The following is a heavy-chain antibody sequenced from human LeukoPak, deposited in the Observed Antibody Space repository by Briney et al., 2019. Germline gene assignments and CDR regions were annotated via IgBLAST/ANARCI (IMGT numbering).Heavy chain of an antibody. J-gene: IGHJ4*02. V-gene: IGHV4-39*02. CDR3: ATVSDQLDY. D-gene: IGHD1-1*01. CDR1: GGSISSSRYY. Sequence: SETLSLTCTVSGGSISSSRYYWGWLRQPPGKGLEWIGSMYYSGSTHYNPSLKSRVTISVDTSKNHFSLKLSSVTAADTAVYYCATVSDQLDYWGQGTLVTVSA. CDR2: MYYSGST.